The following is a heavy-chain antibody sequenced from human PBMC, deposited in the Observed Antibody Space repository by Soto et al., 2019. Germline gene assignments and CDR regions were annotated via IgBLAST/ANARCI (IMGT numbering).Heavy chain of an antibody. J-gene: IGHJ4*02. D-gene: IGHD6-19*01. CDR2: ISGGGGST. CDR1: GFTFATCA. CDR3: AKGKTSGWYYFDF. Sequence: PGGSLRLSCAASGFTFATCAMSWVRQAPGKGLEWILGISGGGGSTYYADSVKGRFTISRDNSKNTVYLQMNSLRADDTAVYYCAKGKTSGWYYFDFWGQGTLVTVSS. V-gene: IGHV3-23*01.